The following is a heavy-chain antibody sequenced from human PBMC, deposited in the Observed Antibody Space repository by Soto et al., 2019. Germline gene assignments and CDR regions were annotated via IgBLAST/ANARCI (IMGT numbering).Heavy chain of an antibody. CDR2: FHHSRTT. J-gene: IGHJ3*01. D-gene: IGHD3-9*01. Sequence: NPSETLSLTCAVSGGSISSGGYSWNWIRQPPGKGLEWIAYFHHSRTTYYTPSLKSRVTISADKSKNQFSLKLTSVTAADTAVYYCAGDDTDDAFDVWGHGTMVTVSS. V-gene: IGHV4-30-2*01. CDR3: AGDDTDDAFDV. CDR1: GGSISSGGYS.